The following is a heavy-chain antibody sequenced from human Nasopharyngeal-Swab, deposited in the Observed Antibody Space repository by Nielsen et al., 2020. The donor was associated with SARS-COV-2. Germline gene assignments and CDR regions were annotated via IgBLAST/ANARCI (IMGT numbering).Heavy chain of an antibody. Sequence: SETLSLTCVVSGGSISNSQWWTWVRQPPGKGLEWIGAIYHGEYTNYNPSLKSRVTISADKSNNQFSLDLTSVTAADTAVYYCATRDPQTVWGQGTLVTVSS. CDR3: ATRDPQTV. J-gene: IGHJ4*02. CDR1: GGSISNSQW. CDR2: IYHGEYT. V-gene: IGHV4/OR15-8*02. D-gene: IGHD4-17*01.